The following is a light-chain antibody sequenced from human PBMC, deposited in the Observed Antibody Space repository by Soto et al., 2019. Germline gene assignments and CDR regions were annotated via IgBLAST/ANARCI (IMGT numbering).Light chain of an antibody. Sequence: EIVLTQSPGTLSLSPGARATLSCRASQSVSKNFLAWYQQKPDQAPRLLISGASNRATGIPDRFSGSGSGTDSSNTIYRLKPEDLAEYFGQQYCSAPPTFGGGTKVAIK. V-gene: IGKV3-20*01. CDR2: GAS. J-gene: IGKJ4*01. CDR1: QSVSKNF. CDR3: QQYCSAPPT.